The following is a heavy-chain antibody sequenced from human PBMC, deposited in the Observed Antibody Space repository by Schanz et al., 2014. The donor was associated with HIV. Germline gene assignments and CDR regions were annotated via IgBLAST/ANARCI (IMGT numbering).Heavy chain of an antibody. Sequence: QVQLVQSGAEVKKPGASVEVSCEASGYTFSAYDINWVRQAPGQGLAWMGWMNPNSGGTNYAQKFQGRVTMTRDTSINTAYMEFSGVRSDDTAVYYCTRSRYELQWLDVWGQGTLVTVSS. V-gene: IGHV1-2*02. CDR1: GYTFSAYD. CDR2: MNPNSGGT. CDR3: TRSRYELQWLDV. D-gene: IGHD5-12*01. J-gene: IGHJ5*02.